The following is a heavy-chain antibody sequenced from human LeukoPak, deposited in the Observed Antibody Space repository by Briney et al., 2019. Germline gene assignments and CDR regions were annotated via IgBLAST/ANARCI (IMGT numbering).Heavy chain of an antibody. CDR3: ARLESRLRYFDWLSRRMDV. V-gene: IGHV4-34*01. J-gene: IGHJ6*02. CDR1: GGSFSGYY. CDR2: INHSGST. Sequence: SETLSLTCAVYGGSFSGYYWSWIRQPPGKGLEWIGEINHSGSTNYNPSLKSRVTISGDTSKNQVSLKLSSVTAAGTAVYYCARLESRLRYFDWLSRRMDVWGQGTTVTVSS. D-gene: IGHD3-9*01.